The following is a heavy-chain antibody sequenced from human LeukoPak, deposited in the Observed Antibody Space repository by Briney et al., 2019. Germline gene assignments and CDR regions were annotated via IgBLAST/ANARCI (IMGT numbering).Heavy chain of an antibody. J-gene: IGHJ4*02. CDR2: ISGSGGST. V-gene: IGHV3-23*01. CDR1: GFTFSTFA. D-gene: IGHD2-15*01. CDR3: AKSGLSRFDY. Sequence: GGSLRLSCAASGFTFSTFAMIWVRQPPGKGLEWVSTISGSGGSTNHADSVKGRFTISRDDSKNTLYLQMNSLRAEDTAVYYCAKSGLSRFDYWGQGTLVTVSS.